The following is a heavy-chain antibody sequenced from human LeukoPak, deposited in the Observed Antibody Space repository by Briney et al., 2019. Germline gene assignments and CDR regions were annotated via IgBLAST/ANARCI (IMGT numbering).Heavy chain of an antibody. CDR2: INPNSGGT. J-gene: IGHJ4*02. Sequence: ASVTVSCKASGYTFTGYYMHWVRQAPGQGLEWMGWINPNSGGTNYAQEFQGRVTMTRVTSISTVYMELSRLRSDDTAVYYCARDRVTMVRGAHRGLDYWGQGTLVTVSS. V-gene: IGHV1-2*02. CDR3: ARDRVTMVRGAHRGLDY. D-gene: IGHD3-10*01. CDR1: GYTFTGYY.